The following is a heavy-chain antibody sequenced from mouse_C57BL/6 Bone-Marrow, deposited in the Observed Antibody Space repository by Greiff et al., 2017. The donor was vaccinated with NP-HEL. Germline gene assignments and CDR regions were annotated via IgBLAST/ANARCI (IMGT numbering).Heavy chain of an antibody. J-gene: IGHJ3*01. V-gene: IGHV1-85*01. D-gene: IGHD1-1*01. CDR2: IYPRDGST. Sequence: VKLLESGPELVKPGASVKLSCKASGYTFTSYDINWVKQRPGQGLEWIGWIYPRDGSTKYNEKFKGKATLTVDTSSSTAYMELHSLTSEDSAVYFCARSRYYGSRTGFAYWGQGTLVTVSA. CDR1: GYTFTSYD. CDR3: ARSRYYGSRTGFAY.